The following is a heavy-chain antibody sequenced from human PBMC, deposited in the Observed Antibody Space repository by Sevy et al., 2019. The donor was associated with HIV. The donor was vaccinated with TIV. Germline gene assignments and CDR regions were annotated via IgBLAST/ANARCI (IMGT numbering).Heavy chain of an antibody. Sequence: GGSLRLSCAASGFTFSSYGMHWVRQAPGKGLEWVAFIRYDGSNKYYADSVKGRFTISRANSKNTLYLQMNSLRAEDTAVYYCAKEVIDYGDTGDAFDIWGQGTMVTVSS. CDR3: AKEVIDYGDTGDAFDI. CDR2: IRYDGSNK. V-gene: IGHV3-30*02. CDR1: GFTFSSYG. D-gene: IGHD4-17*01. J-gene: IGHJ3*02.